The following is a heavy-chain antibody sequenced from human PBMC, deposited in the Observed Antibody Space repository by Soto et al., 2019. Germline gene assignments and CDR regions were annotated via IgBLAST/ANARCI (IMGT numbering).Heavy chain of an antibody. V-gene: IGHV4-38-2*02. Sequence: PEILSLTFTAPGDSLGRSEAMYWAWVRHPPGKEWEFIGNIYRSGSTLLNSAIQSRVNLSMEPSKNQFSLNLRSVTVGETARYFCARAHESGDYNGMSIWGPGITVTVSS. CDR3: ARAHESGDYNGMSI. J-gene: IGHJ6*02. CDR1: GDSLGRSEAMY. CDR2: IYRSGST.